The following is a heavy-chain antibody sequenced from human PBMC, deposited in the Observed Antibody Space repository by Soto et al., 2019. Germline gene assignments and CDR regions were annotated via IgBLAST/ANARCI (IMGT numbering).Heavy chain of an antibody. CDR3: AKNQQAVAGWDY. D-gene: IGHD6-19*01. CDR2: INSDGSSI. CDR1: GFTFSSYW. V-gene: IGHV3-74*01. J-gene: IGHJ4*02. Sequence: LRLSCAASGFTFSSYWMHWVRQAPGKGLVWVSHINSDGSSISYADSVKGRFTISRDNAKNTLYLRMNSLRAEDTAVYYCAKNQQAVAGWDYWGQGTLVTVSS.